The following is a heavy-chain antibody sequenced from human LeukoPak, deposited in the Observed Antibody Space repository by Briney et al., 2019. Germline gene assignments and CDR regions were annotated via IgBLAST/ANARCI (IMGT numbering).Heavy chain of an antibody. D-gene: IGHD4/OR15-4a*01. V-gene: IGHV1-46*01. CDR1: GYTFTSYY. CDR3: ARNFRWYGGATAAFDI. CDR2: INPSGGST. Sequence: GASVKVSCKASGYTFTSYYMHWVRQAPGQGLEWMGIINPSGGSTSYAQKFQGRVTMTRDTSTSTVYMELSSLRSEDTAVYYCARNFRWYGGATAAFDIWGQGTMVTVSS. J-gene: IGHJ3*02.